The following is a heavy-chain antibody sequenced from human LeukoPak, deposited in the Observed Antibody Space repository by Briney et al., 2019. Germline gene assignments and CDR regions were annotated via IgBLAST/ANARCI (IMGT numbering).Heavy chain of an antibody. CDR2: IYYSGST. CDR3: ARDRGDYSWFDP. CDR1: GGSISSYY. V-gene: IGHV4-59*01. Sequence: SETLSLTCTVSGGSISSYYWSWLRQPPGKGLEWLGYIYYSGSTNYNPSLKSRVTISVDTSKNQFSLQLSSVTAADTAVYYCARDRGDYSWFDPWGQGTLVTVSS. J-gene: IGHJ5*02. D-gene: IGHD4-17*01.